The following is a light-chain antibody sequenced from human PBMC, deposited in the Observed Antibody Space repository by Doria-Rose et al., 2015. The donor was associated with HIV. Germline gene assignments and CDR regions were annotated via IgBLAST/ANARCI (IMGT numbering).Light chain of an antibody. CDR2: DGS. V-gene: IGKV3-20*01. J-gene: IGKJ1*01. Sequence: EIVMTQSPGTLSLSPGERATLSCRASQSFSSTYLAWYQQNPDQAPSLLIYDGSTRATCIPDRFSASGSGTDFTLTINRLEPEDFALYYCHQYGTSWTFGQGTKVEI. CDR3: HQYGTSWT. CDR1: QSFSSTY.